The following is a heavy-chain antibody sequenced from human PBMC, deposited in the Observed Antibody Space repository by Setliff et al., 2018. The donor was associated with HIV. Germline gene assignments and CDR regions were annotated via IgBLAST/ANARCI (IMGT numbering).Heavy chain of an antibody. CDR1: GVSITTYH. CDR2: IYYTGYT. V-gene: IGHV4-59*01. CDR3: AQTGGHIMELSH. J-gene: IGHJ3*01. Sequence: PSETLSLTCSVSGVSITTYHWHWVRQSPGKELEWLGWIYYTGYTDYNASLKSRLTISIDTSRNQFSLQLTSVTAADTAIYYCAQTGGHIMELSHWGQGTMVTVSS. D-gene: IGHD7-27*01.